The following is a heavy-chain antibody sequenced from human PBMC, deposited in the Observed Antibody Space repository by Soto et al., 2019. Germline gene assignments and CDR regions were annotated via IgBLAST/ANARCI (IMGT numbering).Heavy chain of an antibody. D-gene: IGHD5-18*01. CDR2: ISGSGGST. CDR3: AKVMVKNWFDP. Sequence: PGESLKISCPASGFTFSSYAMSWVRQAPGKGLEWVSAISGSGGSTYYADSVKGRFTISRDNSKNTLYLQMSSLRAEDTAVYYCAKVMVKNWFDPWGQGTLVTVSS. CDR1: GFTFSSYA. V-gene: IGHV3-23*01. J-gene: IGHJ5*02.